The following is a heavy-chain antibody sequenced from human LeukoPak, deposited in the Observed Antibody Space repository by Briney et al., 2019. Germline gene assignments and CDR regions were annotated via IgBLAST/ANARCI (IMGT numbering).Heavy chain of an antibody. V-gene: IGHV3-53*01. J-gene: IGHJ5*02. Sequence: GGSLRLSCTASGFIFSSYAMNWVRQAPGKGLEWVSVIYSGGSTYYADSVKGRFTISRDNSKNTLYLQMNSLRAEDTAVYYCARWYSSSSGWFDPWGQGTLVTVSS. CDR1: GFIFSSYA. D-gene: IGHD6-6*01. CDR3: ARWYSSSSGWFDP. CDR2: IYSGGST.